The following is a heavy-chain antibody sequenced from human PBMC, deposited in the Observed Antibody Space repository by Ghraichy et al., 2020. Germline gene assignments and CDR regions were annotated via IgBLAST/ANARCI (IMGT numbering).Heavy chain of an antibody. V-gene: IGHV3-23*01. CDR2: ISGSGGST. J-gene: IGHJ4*02. CDR3: AKTPNDYGDYGGAFSDY. D-gene: IGHD4-17*01. Sequence: GGSLRLSCAASGFTFSSYAMSWVRQAPGKGLEWVSAISGSGGSTYYADSVKGRFTISRDNSKNTLYLQMNSLRAEDTAVYYCAKTPNDYGDYGGAFSDYWGQGTLVTVSS. CDR1: GFTFSSYA.